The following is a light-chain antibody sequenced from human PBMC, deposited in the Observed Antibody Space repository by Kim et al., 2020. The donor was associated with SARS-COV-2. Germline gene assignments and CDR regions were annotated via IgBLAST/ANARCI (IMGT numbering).Light chain of an antibody. CDR2: GAS. Sequence: ETVMSQSPATLSVSPGERATLSCRASQSVNSNLAWYQQKPGQAPRLLIYGASTRATGIPARFSGSGSGTEFTLTISSLQSEDFAIYYCKKYNNWPPITFGQGTRLEIK. J-gene: IGKJ5*01. V-gene: IGKV3-15*01. CDR3: KKYNNWPPIT. CDR1: QSVNSN.